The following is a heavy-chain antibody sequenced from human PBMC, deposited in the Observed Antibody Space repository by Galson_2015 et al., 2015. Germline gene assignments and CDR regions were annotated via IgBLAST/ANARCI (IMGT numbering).Heavy chain of an antibody. Sequence: SVKVSCKASGYTFTGYYMHWVRQAPGQGLEWMGRINPNSGGTNYAQKFQGRVTMTRDTSISTAYMELSRLRPDDTVVYYCARGGGRFLEWLLPDNDAFDIWGQGTMVTVSS. CDR2: INPNSGGT. CDR3: ARGGGRFLEWLLPDNDAFDI. V-gene: IGHV1-2*05. CDR1: GYTFTGYY. J-gene: IGHJ3*02. D-gene: IGHD3-3*01.